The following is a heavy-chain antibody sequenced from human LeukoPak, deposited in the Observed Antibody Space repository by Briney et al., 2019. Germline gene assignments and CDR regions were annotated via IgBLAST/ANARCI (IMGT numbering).Heavy chain of an antibody. J-gene: IGHJ6*02. CDR3: ARGLYTVVPAAISYYYYYYGMDV. CDR2: INHSGST. V-gene: IGHV4-34*01. CDR1: GGSFSGYY. Sequence: SETLSLTCAVYGGSFSGYYWSWIRQPPGKGLEWIGEINHSGSTNYNPSLKSRVTISVDTSKNQFSLKLSSVTAADTAVYYCARGLYTVVPAAISYYYYYYGMDVWGQGTTVTVSS. D-gene: IGHD2-2*01.